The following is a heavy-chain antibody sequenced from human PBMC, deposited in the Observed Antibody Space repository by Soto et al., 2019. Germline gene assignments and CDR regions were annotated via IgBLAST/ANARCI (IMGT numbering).Heavy chain of an antibody. CDR1: GDSISRYY. D-gene: IGHD2-21*02. J-gene: IGHJ5*02. Sequence: PSETLSLTCTVSGDSISRYYWSWIRQPPGKGLEWIGHAHNSGNTNYNPSLKSRVTISLDTSKNQFSLKLSSVTAADTAMYYCARNQCLTARCFNWFDPWGQGTLVTVSS. V-gene: IGHV4-59*01. CDR3: ARNQCLTARCFNWFDP. CDR2: AHNSGNT.